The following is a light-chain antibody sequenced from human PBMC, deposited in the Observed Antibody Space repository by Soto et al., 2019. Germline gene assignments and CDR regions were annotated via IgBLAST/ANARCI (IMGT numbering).Light chain of an antibody. Sequence: QSALAQPASLSGSPGQSITISCTETSSDVAEYKYVSWYQQHPGRAPKLIIYDVSNRPSGVSNRFSGSKSGSTASLTISGLQAEDEADYYCSAYTTSIALYVFGPGTKVTVL. CDR3: SAYTTSIALYV. V-gene: IGLV2-14*03. CDR2: DVS. J-gene: IGLJ1*01. CDR1: SSDVAEYKY.